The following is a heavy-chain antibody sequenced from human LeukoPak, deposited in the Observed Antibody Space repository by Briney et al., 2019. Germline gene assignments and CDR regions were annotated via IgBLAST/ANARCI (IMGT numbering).Heavy chain of an antibody. V-gene: IGHV1-2*02. J-gene: IGHJ4*02. CDR2: INPNSGGT. Sequence: ASVKVSCKASGYTFTGTYMHWVRQAPEQGLEWMGWINPNSGGTNYAQKFQSRVTMTRDTSISTAYMELNRLRADDTAVYYCARVSSDYWGQGTLVTVSS. CDR3: ARVSSDY. CDR1: GYTFTGTY.